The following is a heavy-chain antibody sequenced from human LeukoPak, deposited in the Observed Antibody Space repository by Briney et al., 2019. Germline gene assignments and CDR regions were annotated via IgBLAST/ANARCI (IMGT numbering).Heavy chain of an antibody. Sequence: SQTLSLTCAISGDSFFSNSAAWNWIRQSPSRGLEWLGRTYYRSKWYYDYAVAVKSRISINPDTSKNQFSLQLSSVTPEDTAVYYCARDPVGGSTIFDYWGQGTLVTVSP. V-gene: IGHV6-1*01. D-gene: IGHD1-26*01. J-gene: IGHJ4*02. CDR1: GDSFFSNSAA. CDR2: TYYRSKWYY. CDR3: ARDPVGGSTIFDY.